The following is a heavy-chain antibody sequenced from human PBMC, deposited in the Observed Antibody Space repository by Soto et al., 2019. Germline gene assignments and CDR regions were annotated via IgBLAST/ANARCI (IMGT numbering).Heavy chain of an antibody. V-gene: IGHV3-30*18. Sequence: VVSLRLSCAASGFTFSSYGMHWVRQAPGKGLEWVAVISYDGSNKYYADSVKGRFTISRDNSKNTLYLQMNSLRAEDTAVYYCAKDSLWLLGYYYYGMDVWGQGTTVTVYS. D-gene: IGHD3-22*01. CDR3: AKDSLWLLGYYYYGMDV. CDR1: GFTFSSYG. CDR2: ISYDGSNK. J-gene: IGHJ6*02.